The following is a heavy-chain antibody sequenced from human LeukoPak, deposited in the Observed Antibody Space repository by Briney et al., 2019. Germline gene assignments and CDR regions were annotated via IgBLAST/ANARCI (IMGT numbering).Heavy chain of an antibody. D-gene: IGHD2-2*01. CDR2: IIPIFVKA. J-gene: IGHJ6*03. V-gene: IGHV1-69*05. Sequence: ASVKVSCKASGGTFSSYAISWVRQAPGQGLEWIGGIIPIFVKANYAQKFQGRVTITTDESTSTAYMELSSLRSEDTAVYYCAREALQVVVVPAASEYYYYYMDVWGKGTTVTVSS. CDR3: AREALQVVVVPAASEYYYYYMDV. CDR1: GGTFSSYA.